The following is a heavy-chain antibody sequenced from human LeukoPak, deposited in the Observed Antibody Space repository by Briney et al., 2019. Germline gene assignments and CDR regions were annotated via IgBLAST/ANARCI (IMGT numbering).Heavy chain of an antibody. V-gene: IGHV4-59*01. D-gene: IGHD5-12*01. CDR2: IYYSGST. CDR1: GGSFSGYY. J-gene: IGHJ4*02. Sequence: PSETLSLTCAVYGGSFSGYYWSWIHQPPGKGLEWTGYIYYSGSTNYNPSLKSRVTISVDTSKNQFSLKLSSVTAADTAVYYCARGDPYDLYYFDYWGQGTLVTVSS. CDR3: ARGDPYDLYYFDY.